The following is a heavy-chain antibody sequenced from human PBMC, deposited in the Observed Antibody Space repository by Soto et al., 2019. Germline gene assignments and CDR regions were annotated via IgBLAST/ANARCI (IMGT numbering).Heavy chain of an antibody. J-gene: IGHJ4*02. CDR1: ELNFSGSA. V-gene: IGHV3-73*02. CDR2: IRDRPDRYTT. Sequence: EVRLVESGGGSVQPGGSLKLSCAASELNFSGSAIHWVRQAPGKGLEWVGRIRDRPDRYTTDYAASVKDRFIISRDDSKNLLYLHMNNLKTEDSAVYFCTREAIQLWFDFWGQGTLVTVSS. D-gene: IGHD5-18*01. CDR3: TREAIQLWFDF.